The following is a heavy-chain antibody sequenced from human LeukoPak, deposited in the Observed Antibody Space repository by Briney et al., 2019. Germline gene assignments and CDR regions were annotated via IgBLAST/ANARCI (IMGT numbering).Heavy chain of an antibody. Sequence: PGGSLRLSCAASGFTLSSYEMNWVSQAGGKGREWVSYISSRGSTINYAECGKGRFTISRDNAKNSLYLQMNSLRAEYTAVYYCSRDRPWIPFDYWGQGTLVTVSS. CDR1: GFTLSSYE. CDR3: SRDRPWIPFDY. V-gene: IGHV3-48*03. J-gene: IGHJ4*02. CDR2: ISSRGSTI. D-gene: IGHD5-12*01.